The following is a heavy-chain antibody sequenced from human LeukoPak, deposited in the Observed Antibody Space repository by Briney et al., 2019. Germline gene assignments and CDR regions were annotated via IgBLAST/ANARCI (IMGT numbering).Heavy chain of an antibody. Sequence: RTGGSLRLSCAASGFSFSTFGMHWARRAPGKGLEWVAVIWNDGSKKFYAESVKGRFTISRDNSQNTLYLQMNRLRAEDTAVYYRGRDPLGGHYWVQATLVTVSS. V-gene: IGHV3-33*08. CDR3: GRDPLGGHY. CDR2: IWNDGSKK. CDR1: GFSFSTFG. J-gene: IGHJ4*02. D-gene: IGHD3-16*01.